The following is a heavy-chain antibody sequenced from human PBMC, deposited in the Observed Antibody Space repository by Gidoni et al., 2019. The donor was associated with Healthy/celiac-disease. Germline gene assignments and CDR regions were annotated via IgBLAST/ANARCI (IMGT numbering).Heavy chain of an antibody. CDR3: AKDRRGEWLVPGGFDY. J-gene: IGHJ4*02. Sequence: AASGFTFSSYAMSWVRQAPGKGLEWVSAISGSGGSTYYADSVKGRFTISRDNSKNTLYLQMNSLRAEDTAVYYCAKDRRGEWLVPGGFDYWGQGTLVTVSS. V-gene: IGHV3-23*01. CDR2: ISGSGGST. D-gene: IGHD6-19*01. CDR1: GFTFSSYA.